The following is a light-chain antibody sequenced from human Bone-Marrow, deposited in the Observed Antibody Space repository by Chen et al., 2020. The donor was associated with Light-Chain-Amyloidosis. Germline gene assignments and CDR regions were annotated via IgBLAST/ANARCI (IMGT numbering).Light chain of an antibody. Sequence: SYELTQPPSVSVSPGQTARITCSGDDLPTKYAYWYQQKPGQAPVLVIHRDTERPSGISERFSGSSSGTTATLTISGVQAEAEADYHCQSADCSGTYEVIFGGGTKLTVL. CDR1: DLPTKY. J-gene: IGLJ2*01. V-gene: IGLV3-25*03. CDR2: RDT. CDR3: QSADCSGTYEVI.